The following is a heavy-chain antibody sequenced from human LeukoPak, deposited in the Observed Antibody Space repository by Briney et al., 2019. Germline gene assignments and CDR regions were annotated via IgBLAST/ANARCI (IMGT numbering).Heavy chain of an antibody. CDR2: IYHSGST. CDR1: GYSISSGYY. V-gene: IGHV4-38-2*02. Sequence: SETLSLTCTVSGYSISSGYYWGYIRQPPGKGLEWIGSIYHSGSTYYNPSLKSRVTISVDTSKNQFSLKLSSVAAADTAMYYCVGGQDMVSDVWGKGTTVTVSS. J-gene: IGHJ6*04. D-gene: IGHD2-15*01. CDR3: VGGQDMVSDV.